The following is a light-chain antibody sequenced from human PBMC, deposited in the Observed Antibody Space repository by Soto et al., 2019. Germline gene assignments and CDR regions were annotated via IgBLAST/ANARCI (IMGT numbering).Light chain of an antibody. J-gene: IGLJ3*02. CDR2: SYD. CDR1: SSNIGSNT. V-gene: IGLV1-44*01. Sequence: QSVLTQPPSASGTPGQRVTISCSGSSSNIGSNTVNWYQQLPGTAPKLLIHSYDQRPSGVPDRFSGSKSGTSASLAISGLQSEDEGDYYCAAWDDSLNGRVFGGGTKLTVL. CDR3: AAWDDSLNGRV.